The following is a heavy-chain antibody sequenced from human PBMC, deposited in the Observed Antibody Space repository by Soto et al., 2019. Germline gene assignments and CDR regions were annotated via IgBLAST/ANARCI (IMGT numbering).Heavy chain of an antibody. J-gene: IGHJ4*02. CDR2: ISSRSSYI. Sequence: GGSLRLSCAASGFTFSSYSMNWVRQAPGKGLEWVSSISSRSSYIYYADSVKGRFTISRDNAKNSLYLQMNSLRAEDTAVYYCARDKRFVGYCSSTSCYEYWSPENYFDYWGQGTLVTVSS. CDR1: GFTFSSYS. CDR3: ARDKRFVGYCSSTSCYEYWSPENYFDY. D-gene: IGHD2-2*01. V-gene: IGHV3-21*01.